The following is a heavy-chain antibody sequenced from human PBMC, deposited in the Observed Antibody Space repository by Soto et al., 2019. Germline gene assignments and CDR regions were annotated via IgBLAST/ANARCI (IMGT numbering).Heavy chain of an antibody. CDR2: VKYDGSQT. D-gene: IGHD1-1*01. Sequence: LRLSCSDSGFTFSSYWMSLVRQAPGKGLEWVANVKYDGSQTYYVGSVKGRFTISRDNAKNSLYLQMNSLRAEDTAVYYCTRDFQGPLDYGMDVWGQGTTVTVSS. V-gene: IGHV3-7*01. CDR1: GFTFSSYW. CDR3: TRDFQGPLDYGMDV. J-gene: IGHJ6*02.